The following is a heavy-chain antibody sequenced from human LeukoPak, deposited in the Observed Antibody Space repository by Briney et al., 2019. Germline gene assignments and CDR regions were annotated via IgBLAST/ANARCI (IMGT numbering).Heavy chain of an antibody. V-gene: IGHV3-23*01. CDR2: FSGSGGST. Sequence: GGSLRLSCAASGFTFSSYAMSWVRQAPGKALEWVSAFSGSGGSTYYADSVKGRFTISRDNSKNTLYLQMNSLRAEDTAVYYCAKASYSYGSGCFDYWGQGTVVTVSS. CDR1: GFTFSSYA. J-gene: IGHJ4*02. D-gene: IGHD3-10*01. CDR3: AKASYSYGSGCFDY.